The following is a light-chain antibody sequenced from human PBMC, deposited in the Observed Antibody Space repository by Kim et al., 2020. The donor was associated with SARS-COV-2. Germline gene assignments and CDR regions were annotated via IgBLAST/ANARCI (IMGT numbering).Light chain of an antibody. CDR1: QNVASY. CDR3: QTRNDWPRLS. J-gene: IGKJ4*01. Sequence: EILLTQSPATLSLSPGDTASLSCRASQNVASYLAWYQKKPGQAPRLLIFDASNRVPGIPARFSGSGSGTEFTLTISSLEPEDFAVYYCQTRNDWPRLSFGGGTKVDIK. V-gene: IGKV3-11*01. CDR2: DAS.